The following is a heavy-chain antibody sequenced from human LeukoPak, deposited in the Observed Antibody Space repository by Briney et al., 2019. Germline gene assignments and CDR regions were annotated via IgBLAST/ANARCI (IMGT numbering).Heavy chain of an antibody. CDR2: INPNSGGT. Sequence: ASVTVSCKASGYTFTGYYMHWVRQAPGQGLEWMGWINPNSGGTNYAQKFQGRVTMTRDTAISTAYMELSRLRSDDTAVYYCARDRGIATNWFDPWGQGTLVTVSS. CDR1: GYTFTGYY. V-gene: IGHV1-2*02. J-gene: IGHJ5*02. D-gene: IGHD6-13*01. CDR3: ARDRGIATNWFDP.